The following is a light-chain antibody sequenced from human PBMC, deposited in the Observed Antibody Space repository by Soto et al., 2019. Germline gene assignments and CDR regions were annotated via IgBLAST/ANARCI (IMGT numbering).Light chain of an antibody. V-gene: IGKV3-20*01. CDR3: QQYGTSEII. CDR2: DTS. Sequence: EIGLTQSPATLSLSPGERPTLSRRASQTLSNSFIAWYQQTNGQPPRLLIYDTSSRDTGVPDRYSASGSGTDFTLPFSRLEPEDFSVFFCQQYGTSEIIFGQGTRLEIK. CDR1: QTLSNSF. J-gene: IGKJ5*01.